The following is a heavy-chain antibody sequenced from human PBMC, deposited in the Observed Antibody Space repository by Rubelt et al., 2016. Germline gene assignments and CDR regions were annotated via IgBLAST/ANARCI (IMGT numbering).Heavy chain of an antibody. Sequence: EVQLVESRGGLVQPGGSLRLSCAASGFTFDWDWMSLVRQAPGKGLEWVSYIGSGSSTIYYADSVKGRFTISRDSAKNSLYLQMNSLRAEDTAVYYCAREVRHHYGMDVWGQGTTVTVSS. V-gene: IGHV3-48*04. CDR1: GFTFDWDW. CDR3: AREVRHHYGMDV. J-gene: IGHJ6*02. CDR2: IGSGSSTI.